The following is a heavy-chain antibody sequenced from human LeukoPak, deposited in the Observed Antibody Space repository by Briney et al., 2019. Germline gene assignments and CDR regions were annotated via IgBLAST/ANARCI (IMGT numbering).Heavy chain of an antibody. Sequence: SVKVSRQATGGTFSSCAIRWVRQAPGQGLEWTGGTIPIFGTANYAQKFQGRVTMTAYKSTSTAYMELSSLRSEDTAVYYCARDAGAPLLYYYYYYGMDVWGEGATVTVSS. J-gene: IGHJ6*04. CDR3: ARDAGAPLLYYYYYYGMDV. D-gene: IGHD3-10*01. CDR1: GGTFSSCA. CDR2: TIPIFGTA. V-gene: IGHV1-69*06.